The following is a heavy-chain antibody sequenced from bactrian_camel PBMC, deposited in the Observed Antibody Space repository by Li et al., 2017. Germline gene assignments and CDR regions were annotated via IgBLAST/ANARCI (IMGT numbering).Heavy chain of an antibody. J-gene: IGHJ6*01. D-gene: IGHD3*01. Sequence: HVQLVESGGGSVQAGGSLTLSCTASKSTYRSICMAWFRQAPGAKRETVATIDSNGVTKVADSVKARFTASKDNDKKTWYLRMNNLKPEDTALYTCAAEDQAPWDMGWICNYNSWGQGTQVTVS. V-gene: IGHV3S53*01. CDR1: KSTYRSIC. CDR3: AAEDQAPWDMGWICNYNS. CDR2: IDSNGVT.